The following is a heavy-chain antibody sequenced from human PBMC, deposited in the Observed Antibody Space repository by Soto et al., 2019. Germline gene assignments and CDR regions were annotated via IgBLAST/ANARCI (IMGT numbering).Heavy chain of an antibody. CDR1: GVSITSGAYY. J-gene: IGHJ3*01. V-gene: IGHV4-31*03. CDR2: TYYNGNT. D-gene: IGHD4-17*01. Sequence: SETLSLTCTLSGVSITSGAYYWTWVRQHPGKGLEWIGYTYYNGNTYFSPSLKSRLTISIDTSKNQFSLKLSSVTAADTAMYYCARARLRAVYAFDFWGQGTMVT. CDR3: ARARLRAVYAFDF.